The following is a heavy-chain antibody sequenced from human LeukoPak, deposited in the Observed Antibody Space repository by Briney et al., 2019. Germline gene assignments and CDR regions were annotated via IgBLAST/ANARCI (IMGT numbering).Heavy chain of an antibody. CDR3: ARQDGTAKYYFDS. CDR1: GYSFTNYW. J-gene: IGHJ4*02. Sequence: GESLKISCKGGGYSFTNYWIVWVRQMPGKGLEWMGIIYPGDSDTRYSPSFQGQVTISADKSISTAYLQWSSLKASDTAMYYCARQDGTAKYYFDSWGQGTLVTVSS. CDR2: IYPGDSDT. D-gene: IGHD5-24*01. V-gene: IGHV5-51*01.